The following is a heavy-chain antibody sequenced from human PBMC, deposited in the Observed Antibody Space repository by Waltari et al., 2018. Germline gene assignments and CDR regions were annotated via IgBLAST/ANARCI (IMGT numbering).Heavy chain of an antibody. J-gene: IGHJ3*02. Sequence: QVQLQASGPGLVKPSETLSLTCAVAGYSISSGFYWGWIRQPPGKGMEWIGSIYHSGPTYYTPSRKSRVTISVDTSNNHFSLTLSPVTAADTALYYCARGKGRRVAAPGGPGDGFDIWGQGTMVTVSS. V-gene: IGHV4-38-2*01. CDR3: ARGKGRRVAAPGGPGDGFDI. D-gene: IGHD6-13*01. CDR2: IYHSGPT. CDR1: GYSISSGFY.